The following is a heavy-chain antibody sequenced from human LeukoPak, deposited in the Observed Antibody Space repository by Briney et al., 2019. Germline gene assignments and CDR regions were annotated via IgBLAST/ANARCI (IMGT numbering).Heavy chain of an antibody. Sequence: GGSLRLSCVASGFTFSTYNMNWVRQAPGKGLEWVSSISSSSSYIYYADSVKGRFTISRDNAKNSLYLQMNSLRAEDTAVYYCAKDTRWGCSGGSCYLWSYWGQGTLVTVSS. D-gene: IGHD2-15*01. CDR2: ISSSSSYI. CDR1: GFTFSTYN. CDR3: AKDTRWGCSGGSCYLWSY. V-gene: IGHV3-21*04. J-gene: IGHJ4*02.